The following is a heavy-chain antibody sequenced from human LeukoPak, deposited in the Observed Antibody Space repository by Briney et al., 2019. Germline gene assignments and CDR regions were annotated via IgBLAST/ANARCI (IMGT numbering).Heavy chain of an antibody. D-gene: IGHD2-2*01. J-gene: IGHJ5*02. Sequence: SETLSLTCAAYGGSFSGYYWSWIRQPPGKGLEWIGEINHSGSTNYNPSLKSRVTISVDTSKNQFSLKLSSVTAADTAVYYCARAAFYCSSTSCLPNWFDPWGQGTLVTVSS. CDR2: INHSGST. CDR3: ARAAFYCSSTSCLPNWFDP. CDR1: GGSFSGYY. V-gene: IGHV4-34*01.